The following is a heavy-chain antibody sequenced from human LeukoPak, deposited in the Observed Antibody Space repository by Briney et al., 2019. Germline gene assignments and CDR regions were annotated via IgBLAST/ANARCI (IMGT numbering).Heavy chain of an antibody. V-gene: IGHV3-23*01. D-gene: IGHD1-26*01. Sequence: PGGSLRLSCAASEFTFSSYAMSWVRQAPGKGLEWVSGISGSGASTYYADSVKGRFTISRDNSKNTLYLQMNSLRAEDTAVYYCAKAHLGQWELVAVLDAFDIWGQGTMVTVSS. CDR2: ISGSGAST. CDR1: EFTFSSYA. J-gene: IGHJ3*02. CDR3: AKAHLGQWELVAVLDAFDI.